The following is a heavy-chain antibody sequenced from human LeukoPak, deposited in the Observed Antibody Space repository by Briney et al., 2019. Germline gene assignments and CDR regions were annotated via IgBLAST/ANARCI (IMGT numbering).Heavy chain of an antibody. V-gene: IGHV3-23*01. D-gene: IGHD6-13*01. CDR3: AKAGSSWYLGWFDP. CDR1: GFTFSSYA. CDR2: ISGSGGST. Sequence: GGSLRLSCAASGFTFSSYAMSWVRQAPGKGLEWVSAISGSGGSTYYADSVKGRFTISRDNSKNTLYLQMNSLRAEDTAVYYCAKAGSSWYLGWFDPWGQGTLVTVSP. J-gene: IGHJ5*02.